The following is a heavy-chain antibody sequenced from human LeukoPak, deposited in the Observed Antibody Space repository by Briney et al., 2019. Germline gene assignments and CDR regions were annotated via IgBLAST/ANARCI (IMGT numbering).Heavy chain of an antibody. V-gene: IGHV3-23*01. CDR2: ISGSNDNT. J-gene: IGHJ4*02. CDR1: GFTFSSYA. Sequence: GGSLRLSCAASGFTFSSYAMSWVRQAPGKGLEWVSSISGSNDNTYYADSVKDRFTISRDNSKNTLSLQMNSLRAEDTAAYYCAKGRGTTVTSAANYWGQGTLVTVSS. D-gene: IGHD4-17*01. CDR3: AKGRGTTVTSAANY.